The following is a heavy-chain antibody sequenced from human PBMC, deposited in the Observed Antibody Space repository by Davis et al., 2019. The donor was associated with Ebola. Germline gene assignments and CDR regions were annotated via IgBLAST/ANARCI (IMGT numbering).Heavy chain of an antibody. D-gene: IGHD5-12*01. CDR1: GYTFTHYY. J-gene: IGHJ3*02. CDR3: TTPGGQDSGYDVFDI. V-gene: IGHV1-46*03. CDR2: NNPNDGRT. Sequence: SVTVSRKASGYTFTHYYIHWLRQAPGQRLEWLGMNNPNDGRTIYAQKFQGRVTVTRDKSTTTVYMELSSLRSEDTALYYCTTPGGQDSGYDVFDIWGQGTMVTVSS.